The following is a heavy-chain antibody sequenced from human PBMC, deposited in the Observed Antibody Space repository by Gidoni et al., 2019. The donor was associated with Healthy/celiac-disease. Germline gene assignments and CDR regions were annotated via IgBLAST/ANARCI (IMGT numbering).Heavy chain of an antibody. CDR2: IYYSGST. CDR3: ARGYFYMNTYYYDSSGSVYDY. D-gene: IGHD3-22*01. V-gene: IGHV4-31*03. Sequence: QVQLQESGPGLVKPSQTLSLTCTVSGGSISSGGYYWSWIRQHPGKGLEWIGYIYYSGSTYYNPSLKSRVTISVDTSKNQFSLKLSSVTAADTAVYYCARGYFYMNTYYYDSSGSVYDYWGQGTLVTVSS. J-gene: IGHJ4*02. CDR1: GGSISSGGYY.